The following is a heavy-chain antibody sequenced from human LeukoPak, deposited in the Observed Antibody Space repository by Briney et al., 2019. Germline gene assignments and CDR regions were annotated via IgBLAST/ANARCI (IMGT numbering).Heavy chain of an antibody. CDR2: IYTSGST. V-gene: IGHV4-4*07. J-gene: IGHJ6*02. CDR3: ARQPPQYYGMDV. Sequence: SETLSLTCTVSGGSFSNYYWSWIRQPAGKGLEWIGHIYTSGSTNYNPSVKSRVTMSVDTSNNQFSLKLTSVTAADTAVYYCARQPPQYYGMDVWGQGTTVTVSS. CDR1: GGSFSNYY. D-gene: IGHD1-14*01.